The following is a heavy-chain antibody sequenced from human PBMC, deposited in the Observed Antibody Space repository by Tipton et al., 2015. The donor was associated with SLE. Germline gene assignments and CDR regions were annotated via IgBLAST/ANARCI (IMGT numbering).Heavy chain of an antibody. J-gene: IGHJ3*01. Sequence: QLVQSGAEVKKPGASVKVSCKASEYSLSDYYIHWVRQAPGQGFQWMGWINPNSGATNYAQRFQGRVTMTRDTFINTAHMELSRRTSDDTAMYYCARVGQLGKDAFDVWGQGTLVIVSS. V-gene: IGHV1-2*02. CDR2: INPNSGAT. CDR1: EYSLSDYY. D-gene: IGHD1/OR15-1a*01. CDR3: ARVGQLGKDAFDV.